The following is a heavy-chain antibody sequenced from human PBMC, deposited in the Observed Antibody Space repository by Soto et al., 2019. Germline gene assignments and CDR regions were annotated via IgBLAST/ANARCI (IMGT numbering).Heavy chain of an antibody. CDR3: ARVEVRSRGFPGGAPSNYGMDV. V-gene: IGHV1-69*12. Sequence: QVQLVQSGAEVKKPGSSVKVSCKASGGTFSSYAISWVRQAPGQGLEWMGGIIPIFGTANYAKKVQGRVTITANESTRPADMELSSLRSEDTAVYYGARVEVRSRGFPGGAPSNYGMDVWGQGTTVTVSS. CDR2: IIPIFGTA. CDR1: GGTFSSYA. D-gene: IGHD2-2*01. J-gene: IGHJ6*02.